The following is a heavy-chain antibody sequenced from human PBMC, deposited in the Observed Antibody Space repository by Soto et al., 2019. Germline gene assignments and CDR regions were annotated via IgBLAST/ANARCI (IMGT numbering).Heavy chain of an antibody. CDR1: GFTFSTYS. Sequence: EVQLVESGGGLVQPGGSLRLSCAASGFTFSTYSVNWVRQAPGKGLEWVSYISSSSSTIFYADSVKGRFTISRDNAKNSLYLQMNSLRAEDTAVYYCARDPYTSAWYGSSFDYWGQGTLVTVSS. J-gene: IGHJ4*02. V-gene: IGHV3-48*01. CDR3: ARDPYTSAWYGSSFDY. CDR2: ISSSSSTI. D-gene: IGHD6-19*01.